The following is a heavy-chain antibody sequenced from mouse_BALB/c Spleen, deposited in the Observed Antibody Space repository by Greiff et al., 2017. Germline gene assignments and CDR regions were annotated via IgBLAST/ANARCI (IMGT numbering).Heavy chain of an antibody. CDR1: GYSITSGYY. D-gene: IGHD1-1*01. CDR2: ISYDGSN. Sequence: EVKLMESGPGLVKPSQSLSLTCSVTGYSITSGYYWNWIRQFPGNKLEWMGYISYDGSNNYNPSLKNRISITRDTSKNQFFLKLNSVTTEDTATYYCARYYYGSSWVYFDYWGQGTTLTVSS. CDR3: ARYYYGSSWVYFDY. J-gene: IGHJ2*01. V-gene: IGHV3-6*02.